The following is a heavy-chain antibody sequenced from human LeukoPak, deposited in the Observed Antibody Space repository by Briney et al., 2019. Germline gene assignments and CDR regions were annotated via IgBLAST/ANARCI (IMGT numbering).Heavy chain of an antibody. CDR3: ARDRFRGPAAPVETFGY. CDR1: GGTFSSYA. D-gene: IGHD2-2*01. V-gene: IGHV1-69*05. J-gene: IGHJ4*02. CDR2: IIPIFGTA. Sequence: ASVKVSCKASGGTFSSYAISWVRQAPGQGLEWMGRIIPIFGTANYAQKFQGRVTITTDESTSTAYMELSSLRSEDTAVYYCARDRFRGPAAPVETFGYWGQGTLVTVSS.